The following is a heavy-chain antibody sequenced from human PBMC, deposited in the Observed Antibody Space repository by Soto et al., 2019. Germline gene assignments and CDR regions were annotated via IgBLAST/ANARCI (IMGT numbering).Heavy chain of an antibody. V-gene: IGHV1-69*01. J-gene: IGHJ6*02. CDR1: GGTFSSYA. D-gene: IGHD6-6*01. CDR3: ARVVSVAAPPDFYFGMDV. Sequence: QVQLVQSGAEVKKPGSSVKVSCKASGGTFSSYALSWVRQAPGQGLEWMGGISPKFGTAKYAPKFQGRVTITADGSASTAHIELSSLRSEDTAVYYCARVVSVAAPPDFYFGMDVWGQGTTVTVSS. CDR2: ISPKFGTA.